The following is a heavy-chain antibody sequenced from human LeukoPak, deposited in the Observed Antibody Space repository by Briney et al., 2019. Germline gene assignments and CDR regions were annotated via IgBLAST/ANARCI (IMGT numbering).Heavy chain of an antibody. V-gene: IGHV1-46*01. CDR2: INPSGGST. CDR3: ARELTMRRLLPRAFGY. CDR1: GYTFTSYY. D-gene: IGHD2-15*01. Sequence: GASVKVSCKASGYTFTSYYMHWVRQAPGQGLEWMGIINPSGGSTSYAQKFQGRVTMTRDTSTSTVYMELSSLRSEDTAVYYCARELTMRRLLPRAFGYWGQGTLVTVSS. J-gene: IGHJ4*02.